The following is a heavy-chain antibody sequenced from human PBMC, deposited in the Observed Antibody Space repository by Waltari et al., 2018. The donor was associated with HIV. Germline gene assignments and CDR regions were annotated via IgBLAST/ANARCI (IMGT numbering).Heavy chain of an antibody. V-gene: IGHV4-59*01. CDR1: GGSISSYY. Sequence: QVQLQESGPGLAKPPETLSLTCTVSGGSISSYYWRSVRQPPGKGLEWIGYIYYSGSTNYNPSLKSRVTISVDTSNNQFSLKLSSVTAADTAVYYCARNKVTYYYGMDVWGQGTTVTVSS. CDR2: IYYSGST. CDR3: ARNKVTYYYGMDV. D-gene: IGHD4-4*01. J-gene: IGHJ6*02.